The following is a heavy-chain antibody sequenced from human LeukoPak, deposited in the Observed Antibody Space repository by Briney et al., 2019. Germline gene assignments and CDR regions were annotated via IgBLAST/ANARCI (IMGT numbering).Heavy chain of an antibody. J-gene: IGHJ1*01. V-gene: IGHV3-21*01. CDR1: GFIFDDHG. Sequence: GGSLRLSCAASGFIFDDHGMHWVRQAPGKGLEWVSAISGSGGSTYYADSVKGRFTISRDNAKNSLYLQMNSLRAEDTAVYYCARDHQAAVAGTAEYFQHWGQGTLVTVSS. CDR2: ISGSGGST. D-gene: IGHD6-19*01. CDR3: ARDHQAAVAGTAEYFQH.